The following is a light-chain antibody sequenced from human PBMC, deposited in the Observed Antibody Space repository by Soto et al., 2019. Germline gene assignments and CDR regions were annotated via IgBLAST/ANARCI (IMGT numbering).Light chain of an antibody. CDR1: QSISSW. CDR2: DAS. V-gene: IGKV1-5*01. CDR3: QQYNSYLLT. J-gene: IGKJ3*01. Sequence: DIQVTQSPSSLSASVGDRVTITCRASQSISSWLAWYQQKPGKAPKLLIYDASSLESGVPSRFSGSGFGTEFTLTISSLQPDDFATYHCQQYNSYLLTFGPGSKVDSK.